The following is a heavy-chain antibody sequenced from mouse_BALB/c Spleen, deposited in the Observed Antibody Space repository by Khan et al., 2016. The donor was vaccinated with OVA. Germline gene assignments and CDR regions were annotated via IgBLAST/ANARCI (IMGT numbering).Heavy chain of an antibody. D-gene: IGHD2-12*01. J-gene: IGHJ3*01. CDR2: IIYTGYT. CDR3: ARSTYRYAFVY. CDR1: GDSITSGY. Sequence: EVQLQESGPSLVKPSQTLSLTCSVTGDSITSGYWNWIRKFPGNKLEYMGYIIYTGYTYYNPSLKSRISITRHTSKNQYYLQLSSVTDEETATYYCARSTYRYAFVYWGQGTLVTVSA. V-gene: IGHV3-8*02.